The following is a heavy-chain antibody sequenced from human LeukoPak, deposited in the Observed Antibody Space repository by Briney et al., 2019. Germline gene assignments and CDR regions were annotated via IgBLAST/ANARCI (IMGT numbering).Heavy chain of an antibody. V-gene: IGHV3-7*01. J-gene: IGHJ4*02. Sequence: PGGSLRLSCAASGFTFSSYWMSWVRQAPGKGLEWVANIKQDGSEKYYVDSVKGRFTISRDNAKNSLYLQMNSLRAEDTAVYYCASSYKFGEREPGPDPYWGQGTLVTVSS. CDR1: GFTFSSYW. CDR3: ASSYKFGEREPGPDPY. CDR2: IKQDGSEK. D-gene: IGHD3-10*01.